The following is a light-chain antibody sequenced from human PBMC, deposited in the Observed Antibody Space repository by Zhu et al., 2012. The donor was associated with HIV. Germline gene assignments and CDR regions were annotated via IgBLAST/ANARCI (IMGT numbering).Light chain of an antibody. CDR2: SAS. CDR3: QHLSGYRT. V-gene: IGKV1-9*01. Sequence: DIQLTQFPPFLSASVGDRVTMTCRASQDISDYLAWYQQRPGGAPKLLVYSASTLQGGVASRFSGSGSGTEFTLTISRLGPEDFATYYCQHLSGYRTFARGTKVEIK. CDR1: QDISDY. J-gene: IGKJ1*01.